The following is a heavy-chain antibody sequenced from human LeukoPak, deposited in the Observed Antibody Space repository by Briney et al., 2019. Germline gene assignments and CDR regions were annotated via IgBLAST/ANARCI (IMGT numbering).Heavy chain of an antibody. CDR2: ISGGADST. D-gene: IGHD2-21*02. CDR1: GFTFTSYA. V-gene: IGHV3-23*01. Sequence: GGSLRLSCAASGFTFTSYAMSWVRQAPGKGLEWVSSISGGADSTYFAGSVKGRFTISRDNSNNTLYLQMNSLIAEDTAMYYCVRKSGVMSVVVTSNYFDYWGQGTLVTVSS. CDR3: VRKSGVMSVVVTSNYFDY. J-gene: IGHJ4*02.